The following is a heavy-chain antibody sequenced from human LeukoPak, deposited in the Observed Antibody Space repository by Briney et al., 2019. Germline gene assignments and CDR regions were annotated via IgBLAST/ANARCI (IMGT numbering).Heavy chain of an antibody. CDR3: TTTGSWWLLPYTPDY. CDR1: GFTFSNAW. V-gene: IGHV3-15*01. J-gene: IGHJ4*02. D-gene: IGHD3-22*01. Sequence: GGSLRLSCAASGFTFSNAWMSWVRQAPGKGLEWVGRIKSKTDGGTTDYAAPVKGRFTISRDDSKNTLYLQMNSLKTEDTAVYYCTTTGSWWLLPYTPDYWGQGTLVTVSS. CDR2: IKSKTDGGTT.